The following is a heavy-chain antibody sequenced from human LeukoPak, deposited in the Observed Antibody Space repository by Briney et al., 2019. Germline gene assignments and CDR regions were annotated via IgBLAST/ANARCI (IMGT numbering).Heavy chain of an antibody. CDR3: ARGYPPAKIMIT. V-gene: IGHV4-34*01. J-gene: IGHJ4*02. CDR2: INHSGST. CDR1: GGSFSGYY. D-gene: IGHD3-16*01. Sequence: PSETLSLTCAVYGGSFSGYYWSWIRQPPGKGLEWIGEINHSGSTNYNPSLKSRVTISVDTSKNQFSLKLSSVTAADTAVYYCARGYPPAKIMITWGQGTLVTVSS.